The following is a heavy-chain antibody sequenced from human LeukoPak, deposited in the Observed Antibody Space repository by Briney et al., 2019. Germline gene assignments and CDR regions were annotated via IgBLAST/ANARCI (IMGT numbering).Heavy chain of an antibody. CDR3: ARDPYSGSYGNYYYYFMDV. CDR1: GFSFSSYA. Sequence: GGSLRLSCAASGFSFSSYAMSWVRQAPGKGLEWVSSFSGSGGSTYYADSVKGRFTISRDNSKNTLYLQMISLRAEDTAVYYCARDPYSGSYGNYYYYFMDVWGKGTTVTISS. D-gene: IGHD1-26*01. CDR2: FSGSGGST. J-gene: IGHJ6*03. V-gene: IGHV3-23*01.